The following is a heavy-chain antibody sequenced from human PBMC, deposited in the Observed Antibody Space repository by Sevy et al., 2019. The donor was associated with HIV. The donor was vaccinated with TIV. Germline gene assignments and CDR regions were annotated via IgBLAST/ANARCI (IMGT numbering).Heavy chain of an antibody. CDR3: ATTRTGWELGGHYFDY. CDR1: GFTFSSYW. V-gene: IGHV3-7*01. J-gene: IGHJ4*02. Sequence: GGSLRLSCAASGFTFSSYWMSWVRQAPGKGLEWVANIKQGGSEKYYVDSVKGRFTISRDNTKNSLYLQMHSLRAEDAAVYYCATTRTGWELGGHYFDYWGQGTLVTVSS. CDR2: IKQGGSEK. D-gene: IGHD1-26*01.